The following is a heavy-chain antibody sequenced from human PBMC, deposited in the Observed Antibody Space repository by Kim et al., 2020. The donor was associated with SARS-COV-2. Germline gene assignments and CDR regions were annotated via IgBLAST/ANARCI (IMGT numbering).Heavy chain of an antibody. J-gene: IGHJ4*02. V-gene: IGHV3-23*01. D-gene: IGHD6-13*01. CDR3: ARAAGTFEYYFDY. Sequence: YADAGKGRFTISRDNSKNTLYLQMNSLRAEDTAVYYCARAAGTFEYYFDYWGQGTLVTVSS.